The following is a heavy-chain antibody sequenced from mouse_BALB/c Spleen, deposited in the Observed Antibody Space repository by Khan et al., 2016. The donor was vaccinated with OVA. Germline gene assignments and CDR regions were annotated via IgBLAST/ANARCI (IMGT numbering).Heavy chain of an antibody. Sequence: QVQLKKSGPGLVAPSQSLSITCTVSGFSLTGYGVNWVRQPPGKGLEWLGMIWGDGSTDYNSVLKSRLSITKDNSKSQVFLKMNSLQTDDTARYYCARELRLGGFAFWGQGTLVTVSA. CDR3: ARELRLGGFAF. D-gene: IGHD1-2*01. V-gene: IGHV2-6-7*01. J-gene: IGHJ3*01. CDR1: GFSLTGYG. CDR2: IWGDGST.